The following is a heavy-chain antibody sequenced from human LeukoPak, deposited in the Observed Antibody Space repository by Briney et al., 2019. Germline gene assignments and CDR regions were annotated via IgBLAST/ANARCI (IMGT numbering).Heavy chain of an antibody. V-gene: IGHV3-30*04. CDR1: GFTFSSYA. CDR2: ISNDGSNK. D-gene: IGHD3-10*01. Sequence: GRSLRLSCAASGFTFSSYAMHWVRQAPGKGREWVADISNDGSNKYYADSVKGRLSISRDNSKNTLYLQMNSLRAEDTAVYYCAREGSGLWFAELSEIYFDYGGQGTLVTVYS. CDR3: AREGSGLWFAELSEIYFDY. J-gene: IGHJ4*02.